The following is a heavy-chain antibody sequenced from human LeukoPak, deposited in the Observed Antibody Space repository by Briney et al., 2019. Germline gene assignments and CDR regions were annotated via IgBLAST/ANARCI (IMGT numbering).Heavy chain of an antibody. CDR1: GGSISSGGYS. D-gene: IGHD2-2*01. CDR2: IYHSGST. CDR3: ARLLPIVVVPAAPRNWFDP. Sequence: SETLSLTCAVSGGSISSGGYSWSWIRQPPGKGLEWIGYIYHSGSTYYNPSLKSRVTISVDTSKNQFSLKLSSVTAADTAVYYRARLLPIVVVPAAPRNWFDPWGQGTLVTVSS. J-gene: IGHJ5*02. V-gene: IGHV4-30-2*01.